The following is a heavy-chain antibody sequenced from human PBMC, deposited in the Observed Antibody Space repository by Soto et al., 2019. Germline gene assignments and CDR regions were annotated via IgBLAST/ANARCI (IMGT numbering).Heavy chain of an antibody. V-gene: IGHV3-30*13. Sequence: QVQLVESGGGVVQPGRSLRLSCVASGFTFNNYGINWVRQAPGKGLEWVTVISYDGNTKYYADSVKGRFTISRDNSKNGLYLQLSSMRPEDTAVYYCVKDYYDTLAGYYGPDYWGQGTLVTVSS. D-gene: IGHD3-9*01. CDR3: VKDYYDTLAGYYGPDY. J-gene: IGHJ4*02. CDR1: GFTFNNYG. CDR2: ISYDGNTK.